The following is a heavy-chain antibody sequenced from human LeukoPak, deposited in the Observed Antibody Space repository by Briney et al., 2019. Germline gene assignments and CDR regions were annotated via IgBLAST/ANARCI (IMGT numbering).Heavy chain of an antibody. Sequence: SPSQTLSLTCTVSGASISSYYWSWIRQPPGKGLEWIGYFSYSGNTNYNPSLKSRVTVSVDTSKNQFSLKLTSVTAADTAVYHCARGPLDSGYTYFDYWGQGTLVTVSS. CDR1: GASISSYY. D-gene: IGHD5-12*01. CDR3: ARGPLDSGYTYFDY. V-gene: IGHV4-59*01. J-gene: IGHJ4*02. CDR2: FSYSGNT.